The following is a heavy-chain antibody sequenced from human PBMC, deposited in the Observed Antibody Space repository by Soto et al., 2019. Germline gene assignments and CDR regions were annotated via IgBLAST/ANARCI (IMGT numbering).Heavy chain of an antibody. CDR2: INPKSGGT. V-gene: IGHV1-2*04. CDR3: ARGDSTDCSNGVCSFFYNHDMDV. J-gene: IGHJ6*02. D-gene: IGHD2-8*01. CDR1: GYSFTDYH. Sequence: ASVKVSCKECGYSFTDYHIHWVRQAPGQGLEWLGRINPKSGGTSTAQKFQGWVTMTTDTSISTASMELTRLTSDDTAIYYCARGDSTDCSNGVCSFFYNHDMDVWGQGTTVTVSS.